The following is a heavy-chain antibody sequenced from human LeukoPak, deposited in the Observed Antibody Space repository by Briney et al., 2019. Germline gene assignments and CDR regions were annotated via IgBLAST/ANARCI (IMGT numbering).Heavy chain of an antibody. CDR2: ISSSSSYI. D-gene: IGHD5-24*01. Sequence: PGGSLRLSCAASGFTFSSYSMNWVRQAPGKGLEWVSSISSSSSYIYYADSVKGRFTISRDNAKNSLYLQMNSLRAEDTAVYYCARIEEVEVATNFWGQGTLVTVSS. CDR3: ARIEEVEVATNF. V-gene: IGHV3-21*01. J-gene: IGHJ4*02. CDR1: GFTFSSYS.